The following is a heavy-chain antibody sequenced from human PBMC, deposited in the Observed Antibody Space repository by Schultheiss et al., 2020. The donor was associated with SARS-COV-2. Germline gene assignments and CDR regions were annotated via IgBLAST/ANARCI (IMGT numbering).Heavy chain of an antibody. CDR3: VRDRSWWTPYNCFDL. D-gene: IGHD2-15*01. V-gene: IGHV3-11*04. J-gene: IGHJ5*02. CDR2: ISGTGTTK. CDR1: GFTFSDYY. Sequence: GESLKISCAASGFTFSDYYMSWIRQAPGKGLEWVSYISGTGTTKYYADSVKGRFTISRDNAKNSLFLLMNSLRADDTAVYYCVRDRSWWTPYNCFDLWGRGTLVTVSS.